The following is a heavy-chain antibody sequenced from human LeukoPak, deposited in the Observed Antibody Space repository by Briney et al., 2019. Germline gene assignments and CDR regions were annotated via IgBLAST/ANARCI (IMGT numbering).Heavy chain of an antibody. CDR2: NTHAGRT. D-gene: IGHD5-24*01. J-gene: IGHJ4*02. V-gene: IGHV4-34*01. CDR3: ARGLGEGYPGH. Sequence: SETLSLTCAVHGGSFSGFYWTWMRQTPGKGPEWIGENTHAGRTAYNPSFRSRATISVDTSHSQFSLQLSSVTAADTAVYYCARGLGEGYPGHWGQGTLVTVSS. CDR1: GGSFSGFY.